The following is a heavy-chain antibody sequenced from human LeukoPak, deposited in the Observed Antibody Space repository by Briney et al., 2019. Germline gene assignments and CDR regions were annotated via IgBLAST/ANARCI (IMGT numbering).Heavy chain of an antibody. CDR1: GGTFISYA. CDR2: IIPIFGTA. V-gene: IGHV1-69*05. J-gene: IGHJ6*03. CDR3: ARDSGVSGTDYYYYMDV. Sequence: ASVKVSCKASGGTFISYATSWVRQAPGQGLEWMGGIIPIFGTANYAQKFQGRVTITTDESTSTAYMELSSLRSEDTAVYYCARDSGVSGTDYYYYMDVWGKGTTVTVSS. D-gene: IGHD5/OR15-5a*01.